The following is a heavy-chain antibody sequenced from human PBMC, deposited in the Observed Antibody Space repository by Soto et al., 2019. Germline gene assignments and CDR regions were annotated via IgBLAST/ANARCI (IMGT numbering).Heavy chain of an antibody. V-gene: IGHV3-30*03. Sequence: GGSLRLSCAASGFTFVDYGIHWVRQAPGKGLEWLALISFDGTEQHYADSVKGRFTISRDNSKNTLYLQMNSLRVDDTAVYYCTISLTYSFDYWGQGALVTVSS. CDR1: GFTFVDYG. J-gene: IGHJ4*02. CDR3: TISLTYSFDY. CDR2: ISFDGTEQ. D-gene: IGHD2-21*02.